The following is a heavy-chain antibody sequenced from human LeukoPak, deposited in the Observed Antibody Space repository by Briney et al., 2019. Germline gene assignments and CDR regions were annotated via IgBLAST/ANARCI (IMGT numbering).Heavy chain of an antibody. Sequence: GGSLRLSCAASGXSFSSYEMNWVRQAPGKGREWVSHISSSGSIKYYADSVKGRFTISRDNAKNSLYLQMNSLRAEDTAVYYCARDSDAGLGFFDYWGQGTLVTVPS. J-gene: IGHJ4*02. CDR1: GXSFSSYE. D-gene: IGHD3-16*01. V-gene: IGHV3-48*03. CDR2: ISSSGSIK. CDR3: ARDSDAGLGFFDY.